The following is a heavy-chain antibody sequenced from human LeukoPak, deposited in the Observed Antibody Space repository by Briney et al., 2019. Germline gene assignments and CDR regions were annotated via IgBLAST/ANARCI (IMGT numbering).Heavy chain of an antibody. Sequence: PGGSLRLSCAASGFTFSSYSMNWVCQAPGKGLEWVSYISSSSSTIYYADSVKGRFTISRDNAKNSLYLQMNSPRAEDTAVYYCARDRGFVDTAMDVWGKGTTVTVSS. CDR2: ISSSSSTI. V-gene: IGHV3-48*01. CDR1: GFTFSSYS. J-gene: IGHJ6*04. CDR3: ARDRGFVDTAMDV. D-gene: IGHD5-18*01.